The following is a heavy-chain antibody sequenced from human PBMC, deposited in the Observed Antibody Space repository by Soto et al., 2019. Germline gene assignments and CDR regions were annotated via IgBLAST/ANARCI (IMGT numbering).Heavy chain of an antibody. CDR2: ISAYNGNT. CDR3: ARDVRSYYDSSGYFFTPYYYGMDV. CDR1: GYTFTSYG. D-gene: IGHD3-22*01. Sequence: ASVKVSCKASGYTFTSYGISWVRQAPGQGLEWMGWISAYNGNTNYAQKLQGRVTMTTDTSTSTAYMELRSLRSDDTAVYYCARDVRSYYDSSGYFFTPYYYGMDVWG. V-gene: IGHV1-18*01. J-gene: IGHJ6*02.